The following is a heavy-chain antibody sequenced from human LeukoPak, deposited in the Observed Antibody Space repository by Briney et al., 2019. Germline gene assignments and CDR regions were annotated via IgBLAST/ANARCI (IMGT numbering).Heavy chain of an antibody. Sequence: PSETLSLTCTVSGGSISRYYWSWIRQPAGKGLEWIGRIYTSGSTNYNPSLKSRVTMSVDTSKNQFSLKLSSVTAADTAVYYCARVIYDYVWGSYRFGAFNIWGQGTMVTVSS. CDR1: GGSISRYY. CDR3: ARVIYDYVWGSYRFGAFNI. J-gene: IGHJ3*02. D-gene: IGHD3-16*02. CDR2: IYTSGST. V-gene: IGHV4-4*07.